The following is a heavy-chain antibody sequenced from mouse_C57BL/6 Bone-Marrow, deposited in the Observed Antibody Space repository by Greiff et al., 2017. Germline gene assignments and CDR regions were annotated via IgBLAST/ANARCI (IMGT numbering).Heavy chain of an antibody. V-gene: IGHV14-4*01. D-gene: IGHD2-2*01. CDR3: TTAEGGYPLAMDY. CDR2: IDPENGDT. J-gene: IGHJ4*01. Sequence: EVQLKQSGAELVRPGASVKLSCTASGFNIKDDYMHWVKQRPEQGLEWIGWIDPENGDTEYASKFQGKATITADTSSNTAYLQLSSLTSEDTAVYYGTTAEGGYPLAMDYWGQGTSVTVSS. CDR1: GFNIKDDY.